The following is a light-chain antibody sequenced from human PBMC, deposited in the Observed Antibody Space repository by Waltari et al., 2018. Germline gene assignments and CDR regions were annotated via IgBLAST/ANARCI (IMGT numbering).Light chain of an antibody. Sequence: DIVMTQSSDSLAVALSERTTIPCKSSQSVLHSSNNKNYLAWYQQKPGQPPKLLIYWASTRKSGVPDRFSGSGSGTDFTLTISSLQAEDVAVYYCQQFQSHLRTFGQGTKVEIK. CDR2: WAS. V-gene: IGKV4-1*01. CDR1: QSVLHSSNNKNY. CDR3: QQFQSHLRT. J-gene: IGKJ1*01.